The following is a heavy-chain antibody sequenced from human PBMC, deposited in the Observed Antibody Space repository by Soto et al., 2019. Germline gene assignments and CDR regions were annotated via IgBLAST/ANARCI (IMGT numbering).Heavy chain of an antibody. Sequence: SETLSLTCTVSGGSISSYYWSWIRQPPGKGLEWIGYIYYSGSTNYNPSLKSRVTISVDTSKNQFSLKLSSVTAADTAVYYCARVYSSSSGNWFDSWGQGTLVTVSS. D-gene: IGHD6-13*01. J-gene: IGHJ5*01. V-gene: IGHV4-59*01. CDR1: GGSISSYY. CDR3: ARVYSSSSGNWFDS. CDR2: IYYSGST.